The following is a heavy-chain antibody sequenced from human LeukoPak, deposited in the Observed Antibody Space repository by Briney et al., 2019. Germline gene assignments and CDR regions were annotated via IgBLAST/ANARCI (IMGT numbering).Heavy chain of an antibody. D-gene: IGHD6-19*01. V-gene: IGHV4-34*01. CDR2: INHSGST. Sequence: PSESLSLTCAVYGGSFSGYYWSWIRQPPGKGLEWIGEINHSGSTNYNPSLKSRVTISVDTSNNQFSLKLSSVTAADPAVYYCASANLAVAGSDHFDYWGQGTLVTVSS. CDR3: ASANLAVAGSDHFDY. CDR1: GGSFSGYY. J-gene: IGHJ4*02.